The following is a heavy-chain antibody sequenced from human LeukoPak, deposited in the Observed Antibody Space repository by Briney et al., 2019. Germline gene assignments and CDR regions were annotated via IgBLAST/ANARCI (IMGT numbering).Heavy chain of an antibody. V-gene: IGHV4-59*01. Sequence: SSETLSLTCTVSGGSISSYYWSWIRQPPGKGLEWIGYIYYSGSTNYNPSLKSRVTISVDTSKNQFSLKLSSVTAADTAVYYCARAVVYSYGYYYYYYMDVWGKGTTVTVSS. J-gene: IGHJ6*03. CDR3: ARAVVYSYGYYYYYYMDV. CDR2: IYYSGST. CDR1: GGSISSYY. D-gene: IGHD5-18*01.